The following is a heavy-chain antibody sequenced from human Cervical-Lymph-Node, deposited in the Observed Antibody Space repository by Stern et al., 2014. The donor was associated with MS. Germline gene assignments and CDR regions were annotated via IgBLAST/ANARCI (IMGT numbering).Heavy chain of an antibody. CDR1: GFTFSNYG. Sequence: DQLVESGGGVVQPGRSLRLSCAASGFTFSNYGMNWVRQAPGKGLEWVAFISHDGSDKSYGDTVKGRFTISRDNSKNTLSLQMNSLRTEDTAMYYCAKNSYNYVTYYNSVDFWGQGTLVTVS. D-gene: IGHD3-10*01. V-gene: IGHV3-30*18. J-gene: IGHJ4*02. CDR3: AKNSYNYVTYYNSVDF. CDR2: ISHDGSDK.